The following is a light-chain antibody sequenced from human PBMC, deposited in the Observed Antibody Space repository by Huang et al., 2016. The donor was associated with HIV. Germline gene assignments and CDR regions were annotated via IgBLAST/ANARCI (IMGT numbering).Light chain of an antibody. J-gene: IGKJ1*01. CDR3: QQYNNWPVT. Sequence: EIVMTQSPATLSVSPGDRATLSCRASQSVSSNFAWYQQKPGKAPRLLIYDASTRATGIPARFSGSGSGTEFSLTISSLQSEDFAIYYCQQYNNWPVTFGQGTKVDIK. V-gene: IGKV3-15*01. CDR1: QSVSSN. CDR2: DAS.